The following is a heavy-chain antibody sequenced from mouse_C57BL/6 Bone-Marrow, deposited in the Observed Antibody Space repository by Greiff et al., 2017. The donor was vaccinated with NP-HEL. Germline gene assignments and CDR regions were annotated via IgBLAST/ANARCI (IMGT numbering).Heavy chain of an antibody. Sequence: EVNLVESEGGLVQPGSSMKLSCTASGFTFSDYYMAWVRQVPEKGLEWVANINYDGSSTYYLDSLKSRFIISRDNAKNILYLQMSSLKSEDTATYYCAREGARNYGSSYERYFDVWGTGTTVTVSS. CDR2: INYDGSST. J-gene: IGHJ1*03. CDR3: AREGARNYGSSYERYFDV. CDR1: GFTFSDYY. V-gene: IGHV5-16*01. D-gene: IGHD1-1*01.